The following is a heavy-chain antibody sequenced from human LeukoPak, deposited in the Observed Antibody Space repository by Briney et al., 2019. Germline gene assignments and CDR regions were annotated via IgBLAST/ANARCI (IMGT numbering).Heavy chain of an antibody. CDR2: IYYSGST. J-gene: IGHJ5*02. CDR3: ARAHYGSGSYYNWFDP. Sequence: SETLSLTCSVSGHSISSGYYWGWVRQPPGKGLEWIGSIYYSGSTYYNPSLKSRVTISVDTSKNQFSLKLSSVTAADTAVYYCARAHYGSGSYYNWFDPWGQGTLVTVSS. CDR1: GHSISSGYY. D-gene: IGHD3-10*01. V-gene: IGHV4-38-2*02.